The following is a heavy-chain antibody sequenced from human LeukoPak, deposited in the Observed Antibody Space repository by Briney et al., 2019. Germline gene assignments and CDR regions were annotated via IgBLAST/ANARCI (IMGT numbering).Heavy chain of an antibody. CDR2: IYYSGST. J-gene: IGHJ6*02. D-gene: IGHD3-9*01. Sequence: PSETLSLTCTVSGGSISSYYWSWIRQPPGKGLEWIGYIYYSGSTNYNPSLKSRVTISVDTSKNQFSPKLSSVTAADTAVYYCARGSSEYDIFFRYGMDVWGQGTTVTVSS. CDR1: GGSISSYY. V-gene: IGHV4-59*08. CDR3: ARGSSEYDIFFRYGMDV.